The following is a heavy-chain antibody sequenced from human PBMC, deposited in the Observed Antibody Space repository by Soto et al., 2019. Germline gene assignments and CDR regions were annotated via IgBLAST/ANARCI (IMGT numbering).Heavy chain of an antibody. D-gene: IGHD2-15*01. J-gene: IGHJ4*02. V-gene: IGHV1-58*01. CDR3: ARVCTGGSCYQFDS. Sequence: ASVKVSCKASGFTFTSSAVQWVRQARGQRLEWIGWIVVGSGNTNYAQKFQERVTITRDMSTSTAYMELSSLRSDDTAVYYCARVCTGGSCYQFDSWGQGTLVTVSS. CDR2: IVVGSGNT. CDR1: GFTFTSSA.